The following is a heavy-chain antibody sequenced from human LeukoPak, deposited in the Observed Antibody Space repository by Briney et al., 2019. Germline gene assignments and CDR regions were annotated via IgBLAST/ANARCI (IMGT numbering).Heavy chain of an antibody. CDR3: ARGYGPLGYCSSTSCYTPYYFDY. J-gene: IGHJ4*02. CDR2: INPSGGST. V-gene: IGHV1-46*01. Sequence: GASVKVSCRASGYTFTNYYIHWVRQAPGQGLEWMGIINPSGGSTNFAQKFQGRVTMTTDTSTITAYMELSSLRSEDTAVYYCARGYGPLGYCSSTSCYTPYYFDYWGQGTLVTVSS. CDR1: GYTFTNYY. D-gene: IGHD2-2*02.